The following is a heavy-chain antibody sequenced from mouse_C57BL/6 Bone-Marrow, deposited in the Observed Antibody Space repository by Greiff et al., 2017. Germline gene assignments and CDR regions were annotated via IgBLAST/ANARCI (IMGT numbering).Heavy chain of an antibody. CDR1: GFSLTSYA. CDR2: IWTGGGT. D-gene: IGHD2-4*01. J-gene: IGHJ4*01. CDR3: ARHYEGPYYYAMDY. V-gene: IGHV2-9-1*01. Sequence: QVQLQQSGPGLVAPSQSLSITCTVSGFSLTSYAISWVRQPPGKGLEWLGVIWTGGGTNYNSAPKSRLSISKDNTKSQVFLKMNSLETDDTARYYCARHYEGPYYYAMDYWGQGTSVTVSS.